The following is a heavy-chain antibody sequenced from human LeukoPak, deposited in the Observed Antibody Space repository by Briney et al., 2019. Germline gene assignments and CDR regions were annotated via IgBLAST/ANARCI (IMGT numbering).Heavy chain of an antibody. J-gene: IGHJ3*02. CDR1: GFTFSSYG. V-gene: IGHV3-30*18. CDR3: AKVRGGSGKGAFDI. Sequence: PGGSLRLSCAASGFTFSSYGMHWVRQAPGKGLEWVAVISYDGSNKYYADSVKGRFTISRDNSKNTLYLQMNSLRAEDTAVYYCAKVRGGSGKGAFDIWGQGTMVTVSS. CDR2: ISYDGSNK. D-gene: IGHD3-10*01.